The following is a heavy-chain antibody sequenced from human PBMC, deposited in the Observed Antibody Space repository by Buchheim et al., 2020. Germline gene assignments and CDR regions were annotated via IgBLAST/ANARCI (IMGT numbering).Heavy chain of an antibody. CDR3: ALFST. D-gene: IGHD2/OR15-2a*01. V-gene: IGHV3-11*01. Sequence: QVQLLESGGGLVKPGGSLRLSCAASGFTFSYYYMNWFRQAPGKGLEWVSYIERNGSTVYYADPVKGRFSISRDNAKNSLDFQMNSLRVEDTAIYYCALFSTWGQGT. J-gene: IGHJ5*02. CDR2: IERNGSTV. CDR1: GFTFSYYY.